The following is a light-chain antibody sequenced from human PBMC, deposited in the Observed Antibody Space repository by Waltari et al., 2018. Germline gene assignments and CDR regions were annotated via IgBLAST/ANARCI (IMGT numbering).Light chain of an antibody. V-gene: IGKV1-5*01. Sequence: DIQMTQSPSTLSASVGDRVTITCRASQSISSWLAWYQQRPGKAPKLLIYEFSSLESGVPSRFSGSGSGTEFTLTISSLQPDDFATYYCHQYNSYPWTFGQGTKVEIK. J-gene: IGKJ1*01. CDR1: QSISSW. CDR3: HQYNSYPWT. CDR2: EFS.